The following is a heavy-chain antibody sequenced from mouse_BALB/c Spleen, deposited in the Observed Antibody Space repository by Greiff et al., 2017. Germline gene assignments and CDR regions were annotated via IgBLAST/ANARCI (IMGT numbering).Heavy chain of an antibody. CDR2: IYPSDSYT. Sequence: QVQLQQPGAELVRPGASVKLSCKASGYTFTSYWINWVKQRPGQGLEWIGNIYPSDSYTNYNQKFKDKATLTVDKSSSTAYMQLSSPTSEDSAVYYCTREKEGYAMDYWGQGTSVTVSS. CDR1: GYTFTSYW. V-gene: IGHV1-69*02. CDR3: TREKEGYAMDY. J-gene: IGHJ4*01.